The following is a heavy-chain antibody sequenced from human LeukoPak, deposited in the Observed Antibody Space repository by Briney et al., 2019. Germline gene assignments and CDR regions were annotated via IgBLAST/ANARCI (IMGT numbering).Heavy chain of an antibody. V-gene: IGHV4-39*07. CDR3: ARGQYGSGSFYPPNYFDL. J-gene: IGHJ4*02. D-gene: IGHD3-10*01. CDR1: GGSISSSTYY. CDR2: IYYTGSP. Sequence: PSETLSLTCTASGGSISSSTYYWAWIRQPPGKGLEWIGSIYYTGSPYFNSSLKSRLTLSVDTSKNQFSLKLSSMTAADTAMYYCARGQYGSGSFYPPNYFDLWGQGTLVTVSS.